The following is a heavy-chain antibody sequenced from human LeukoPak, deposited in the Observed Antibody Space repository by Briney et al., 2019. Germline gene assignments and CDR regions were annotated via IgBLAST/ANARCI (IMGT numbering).Heavy chain of an antibody. J-gene: IGHJ4*02. Sequence: SCKASGGTFSSYAMHWVRQAPGKGLEWVAVISYDGSNKYYADSVKGRFTISRDNSKNTLYLQMNSLRAEDTAVYYCARDGYGDLAHSGYEPPFDYWGQGTLVTVSS. D-gene: IGHD3-22*01. V-gene: IGHV3-30-3*01. CDR1: GGTFSSYA. CDR2: ISYDGSNK. CDR3: ARDGYGDLAHSGYEPPFDY.